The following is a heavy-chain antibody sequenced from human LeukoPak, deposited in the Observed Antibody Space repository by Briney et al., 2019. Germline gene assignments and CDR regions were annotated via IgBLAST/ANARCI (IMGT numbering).Heavy chain of an antibody. Sequence: PSETLSLTCTVSGASISSYYWTWIRQSPGQGLEWIGYIYHTGATSYNPSLKSRVTMSIDTSKKQFSLKLTSVTAADTAVYFCARYGVSGWVIDSWGQGTLVTVSS. CDR2: IYHTGAT. CDR1: GASISSYY. CDR3: ARYGVSGWVIDS. J-gene: IGHJ4*02. D-gene: IGHD6-19*01. V-gene: IGHV4-59*08.